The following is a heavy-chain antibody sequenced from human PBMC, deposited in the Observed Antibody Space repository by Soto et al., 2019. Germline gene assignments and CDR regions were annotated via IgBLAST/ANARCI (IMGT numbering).Heavy chain of an antibody. CDR2: IYPGDSDT. J-gene: IGHJ6*02. D-gene: IGHD2-15*01. CDR1: GYSFTSYW. Sequence: PGESLKISCKGSGYSFTSYWIGWVRQMPGKGLEWMGIIYPGDSDTRYSPSFQGQVTISADKSISTVYLQWSSLKASDIAMYYCARHAVSGGSCCYGLDVWGQGTTVTVSS. CDR3: ARHAVSGGSCCYGLDV. V-gene: IGHV5-51*01.